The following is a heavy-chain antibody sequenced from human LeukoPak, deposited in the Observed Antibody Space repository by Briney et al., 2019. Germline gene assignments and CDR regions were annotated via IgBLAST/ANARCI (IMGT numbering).Heavy chain of an antibody. CDR3: ARMDLDGGDSIGFDS. V-gene: IGHV1-2*02. Sequence: ASVQVSCQASGYTFTGYLMHWVGPAPGQGLEWMGWINPNIGDASYAQKFQGRVTMTRDRSINTAYMELSRLTADDTAVYYCARMDLDGGDSIGFDSWGQGTLVTVSS. CDR1: GYTFTGYL. D-gene: IGHD2-21*02. CDR2: INPNIGDA. J-gene: IGHJ5*01.